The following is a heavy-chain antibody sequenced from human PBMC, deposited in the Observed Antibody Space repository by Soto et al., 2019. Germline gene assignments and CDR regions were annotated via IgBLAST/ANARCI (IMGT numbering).Heavy chain of an antibody. Sequence: QVQLVQSGAEVKKPGSSVKVSCKASGGTFSSYTISWVRQAPGQGLEWMGRIIPISGIANHAQKFQGRVTITADQSTGTSYMELSSLRSEETAVYYCANPPRYWGQGTLVTVSS. CDR1: GGTFSSYT. J-gene: IGHJ4*02. CDR3: ANPPRY. V-gene: IGHV1-69*02. CDR2: IIPISGIA.